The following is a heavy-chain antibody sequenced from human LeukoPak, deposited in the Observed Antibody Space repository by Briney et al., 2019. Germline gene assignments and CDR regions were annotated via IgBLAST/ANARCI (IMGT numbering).Heavy chain of an antibody. D-gene: IGHD1-26*01. J-gene: IGHJ4*02. CDR1: GFTFSNHG. CDR3: AKEVGVTTRGSFAY. V-gene: IGHV3-30*02. Sequence: GESLKISCAASGFTFSNHGMLWVRQAPGKGLEWVAFIRYDGSNQYYADSVKGRFTISRDSSKNTLYLQMNSLRDEDTAVYYCAKEVGVTTRGSFAYWGQGTLVAVSS. CDR2: IRYDGSNQ.